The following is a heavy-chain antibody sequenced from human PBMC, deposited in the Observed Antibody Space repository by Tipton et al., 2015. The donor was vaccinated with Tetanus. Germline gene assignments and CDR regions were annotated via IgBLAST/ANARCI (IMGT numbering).Heavy chain of an antibody. J-gene: IGHJ4*02. V-gene: IGHV3-7*01. D-gene: IGHD5-18*01. CDR2: IKQDGSDK. CDR1: GFTFSNYW. CDR3: ARDASRYTYGSNYFDY. Sequence: SLRLSCAASGFTFSNYWMSWVRQAPGRGLEWVASIKQDGSDKNYVDSVKGRFTISRDNAKNSLYLQMSSPRAEDTAVHYCARDASRYTYGSNYFDYWGQGTLVTVSS.